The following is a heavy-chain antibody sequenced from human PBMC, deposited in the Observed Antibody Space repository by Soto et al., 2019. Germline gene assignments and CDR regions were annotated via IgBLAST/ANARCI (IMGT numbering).Heavy chain of an antibody. J-gene: IGHJ3*02. CDR2: INSDGSST. D-gene: IGHD3-10*01. V-gene: IGHV3-74*01. Sequence: PLGSLSLSCATSGFTFISYWMHWVRQAPGKGLVWVSRINSDGSSTSYADSVKGRFTISRDNAKNTLYPQMNSLRAEDTAVYYCARVGRRWFGELSLGADAFDIWGQGTMVTVSS. CDR3: ARVGRRWFGELSLGADAFDI. CDR1: GFTFISYW.